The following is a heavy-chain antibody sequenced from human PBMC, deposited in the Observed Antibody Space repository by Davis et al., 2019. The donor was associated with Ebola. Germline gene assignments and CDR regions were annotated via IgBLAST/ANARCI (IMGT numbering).Heavy chain of an antibody. CDR3: ARLSSTGHLDY. Sequence: MPSETLSLTCTVSGGSISSSSYYWGWIRQPPGKGLEWIGSIYYSGSTYYNPSLKSRVTISVDTSKNQFSLKLSSVTAADTAVYYCARLSSTGHLDYWGQGTLITVSS. V-gene: IGHV4-39*01. CDR2: IYYSGST. CDR1: GGSISSSSYY. J-gene: IGHJ4*02. D-gene: IGHD6-19*01.